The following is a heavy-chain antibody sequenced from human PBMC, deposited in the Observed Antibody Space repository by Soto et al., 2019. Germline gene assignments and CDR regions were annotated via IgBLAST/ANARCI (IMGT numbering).Heavy chain of an antibody. J-gene: IGHJ4*02. CDR1: GSSLRDPNLG. V-gene: IGHV2-26*01. D-gene: IGHD5-18*01. Sequence: QVTLKESGPVLVQPTEPLTLTCTVSGSSLRDPNLGVTWVRQPPGTALEWLAHIFSNDEQSYCTSLRSRVTISNDSSGTQVGLSMTNMDPVDTATYFGARISRYSYYFDNWCQGTLVTVSS. CDR2: IFSNDEQ. CDR3: ARISRYSYYFDN.